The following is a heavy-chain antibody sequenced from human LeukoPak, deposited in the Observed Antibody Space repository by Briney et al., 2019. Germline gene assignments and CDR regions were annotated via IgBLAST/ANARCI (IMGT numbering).Heavy chain of an antibody. J-gene: IGHJ4*02. CDR1: GGSISSYY. V-gene: IGHV4-59*01. CDR3: ARDKAAPGHPDY. CDR2: IYYIGST. Sequence: PSETLSLTCTVSGGSISSYYWSWIRQPPGKGLEWIGYIYYIGSTNYNPSLKSRVTISVDTSKNQFSLKLSSVAAADTAVNYCARDKAAPGHPDYWGQGTLVTVSS. D-gene: IGHD6-13*01.